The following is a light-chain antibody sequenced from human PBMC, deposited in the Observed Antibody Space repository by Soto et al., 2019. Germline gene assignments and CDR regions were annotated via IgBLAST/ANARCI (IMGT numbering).Light chain of an antibody. V-gene: IGKV1-5*01. CDR3: QQYNSYSRT. Sequence: DIQMTQSPSTLSASVGDRVTITCRASQSIYSSLAWYQHKPGKAPNLLIYDASSLESGVPSRFGGSGSGTEFTLTISSLQPDDFATYYCQQYNSYSRTFGQGTKVDIK. J-gene: IGKJ1*01. CDR1: QSIYSS. CDR2: DAS.